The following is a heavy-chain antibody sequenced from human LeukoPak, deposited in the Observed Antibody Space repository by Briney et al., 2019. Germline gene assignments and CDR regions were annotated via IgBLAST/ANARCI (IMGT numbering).Heavy chain of an antibody. CDR2: ITVANGDT. D-gene: IGHD3-10*01. CDR1: GPGFP. J-gene: IGHJ4*02. V-gene: IGHV1-3*01. CDR3: ARKGYFASGSYHFDY. Sequence: ASVTVSCKASGPGFPMHWVRQAPGQRLERMGWITVANGDTGYSREFLGRVTITRDTSASTVYMELSSLSSEDTAVYYCARKGYFASGSYHFDYWGQGALVTASS.